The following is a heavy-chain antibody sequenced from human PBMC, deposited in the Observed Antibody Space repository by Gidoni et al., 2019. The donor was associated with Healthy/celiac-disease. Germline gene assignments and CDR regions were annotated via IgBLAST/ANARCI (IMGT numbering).Heavy chain of an antibody. J-gene: IGHJ6*02. CDR3: ARTEGGDSHYYYYYGMDV. Sequence: QVQLQESGPGLVKPSETLSLTCTVSGGSISSYYWSWIRQPPGKGLEWIGYIYYSGSTNYNPSLKSRVTISVDTSKNQFSLKLSSVTAADTAVYYCARTEGGDSHYYYYYGMDVWGQGTTVTVSS. D-gene: IGHD2-21*02. CDR1: GGSISSYY. CDR2: IYYSGST. V-gene: IGHV4-59*01.